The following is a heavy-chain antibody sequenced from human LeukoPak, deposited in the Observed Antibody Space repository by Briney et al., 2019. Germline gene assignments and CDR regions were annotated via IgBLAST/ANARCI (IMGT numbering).Heavy chain of an antibody. CDR2: IYTSGST. D-gene: IGHD3-10*01. Sequence: SETLSLTCTVSGGSISSYHWSWIRQPAEKGLEWIGRIYTSGSTSYNPSLKSRVTMSVDTSKNQFSLKLSSVTAADTAVYYCARRDSYYGSGTYPPGLDYWGQGTLVTVSS. V-gene: IGHV4-4*07. CDR1: GGSISSYH. CDR3: ARRDSYYGSGTYPPGLDY. J-gene: IGHJ4*02.